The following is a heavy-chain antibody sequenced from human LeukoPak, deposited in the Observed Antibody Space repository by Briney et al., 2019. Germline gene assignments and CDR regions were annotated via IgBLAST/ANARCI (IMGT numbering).Heavy chain of an antibody. CDR3: ARAPKEPAAINSYYYYMDV. CDR2: IYTSGST. D-gene: IGHD2-2*02. Sequence: TSETLSLTCTVSGGSIISYYWTWIRQPAGKGLEWIGRIYTSGSTNYNPSLRSRVTMSVDTSKNQFSLKLSSVTAADTAVYYCARAPKEPAAINSYYYYMDVWGKGTTVTVSS. CDR1: GGSIISYY. V-gene: IGHV4-4*07. J-gene: IGHJ6*03.